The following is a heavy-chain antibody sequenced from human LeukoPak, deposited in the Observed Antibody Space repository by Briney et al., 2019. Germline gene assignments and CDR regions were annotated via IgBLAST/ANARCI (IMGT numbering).Heavy chain of an antibody. CDR1: GFTFSSYA. J-gene: IGHJ4*02. D-gene: IGHD4-23*01. V-gene: IGHV3-30-3*01. CDR3: ARDPSALTTVVTFFDY. Sequence: GGSLRLSCAASGFTFSSYAMHWVRQAPGKGLEWVAVISYDGSNKNYADSVKGRFTISRDNSKNTLYLQMNSLRAEDTAVYYCARDPSALTTVVTFFDYWGQGTLVTVSS. CDR2: ISYDGSNK.